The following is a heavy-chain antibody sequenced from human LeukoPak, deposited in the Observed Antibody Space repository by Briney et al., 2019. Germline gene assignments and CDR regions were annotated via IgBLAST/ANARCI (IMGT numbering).Heavy chain of an antibody. V-gene: IGHV3-23*01. Sequence: GGSLRLSCAASGFTFSSYAMSWVRQAPGKGLEWVSGISGSGGSTYYADSVKGRFTISRDNSKNTLYLQMNSLRAEDTAVYYCAKGGYYYGSGRSYYFDYWGQGTLVTVPS. D-gene: IGHD3-10*01. CDR2: ISGSGGST. CDR1: GFTFSSYA. J-gene: IGHJ4*02. CDR3: AKGGYYYGSGRSYYFDY.